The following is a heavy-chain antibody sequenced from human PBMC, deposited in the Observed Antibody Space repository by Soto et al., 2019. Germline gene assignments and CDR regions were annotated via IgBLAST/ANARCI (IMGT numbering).Heavy chain of an antibody. CDR2: IRSKANSYAT. CDR3: TRLVYYDFWSGYQNLNYYMDV. J-gene: IGHJ6*03. Sequence: SGKGLEWVGRIRSKANSYATAYAASVKGRFTISRDDSKNTAYLQMNSLKTEDTAVYYCTRLVYYDFWSGYQNLNYYMDVWGKGTTVTVSS. D-gene: IGHD3-3*01. V-gene: IGHV3-73*01.